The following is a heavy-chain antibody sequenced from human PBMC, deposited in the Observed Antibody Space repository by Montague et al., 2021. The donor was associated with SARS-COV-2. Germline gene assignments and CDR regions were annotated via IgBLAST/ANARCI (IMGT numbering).Heavy chain of an antibody. CDR1: DGSFSGYY. CDR2: ISYSGTT. Sequence: SETLSLTCAVYDGSFSGYYWNWIRQPPGKGLEWIGEISYSGTTNYNPSLKSRATISLDTSKNQFSLKLTSVTAADTAIYYCGRGWKVAAGFRYYDMDVWGQGTTVTVSS. J-gene: IGHJ6*02. CDR3: GRGWKVAAGFRYYDMDV. V-gene: IGHV4-34*01. D-gene: IGHD1-1*01.